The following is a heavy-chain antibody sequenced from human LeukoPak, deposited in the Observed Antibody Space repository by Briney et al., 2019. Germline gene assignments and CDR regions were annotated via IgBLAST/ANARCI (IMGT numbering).Heavy chain of an antibody. V-gene: IGHV3-15*01. D-gene: IGHD4-23*01. CDR2: IKSKTDGGTT. Sequence: GGSLRLSCAASGFTFNKAWMSWVRQAPGQGLEWVGRIKSKTDGGTTDYAAPVKGRFTISRDDSKTTLYLQMNSLKTEDTAVYYCTTNVGGGNTQPFNYWGQGTLVTVSS. CDR1: GFTFNKAW. CDR3: TTNVGGGNTQPFNY. J-gene: IGHJ4*02.